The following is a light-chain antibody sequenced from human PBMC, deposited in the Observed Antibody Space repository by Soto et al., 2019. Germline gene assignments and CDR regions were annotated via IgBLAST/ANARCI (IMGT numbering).Light chain of an antibody. V-gene: IGKV3-20*01. CDR2: GAS. CDR3: QQYGSSPRT. CDR1: QSVSSSY. J-gene: IGKJ1*01. Sequence: EIVLTQSPGALSLSPGERATLSCGARQSVSSSYLAWYQQKPGQAPRLLIYGASTRATGIPDRFSGSGSGTDFTLTISRLEPEDFSVYYCQQYGSSPRTCGQGTKVEIK.